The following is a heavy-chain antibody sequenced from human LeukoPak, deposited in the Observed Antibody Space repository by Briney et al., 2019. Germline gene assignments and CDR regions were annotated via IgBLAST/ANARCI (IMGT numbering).Heavy chain of an antibody. CDR1: GFTFSSYA. D-gene: IGHD5-24*01. CDR3: AREGREGYNYPALDF. Sequence: GGSLTLSCAASGFTFSSYAMTWVRQAPGKGLEWVANMKHDGIEKYHVHSVKGRFTISRDNTKNSLYLHMSSLRVEDTAVYYCAREGREGYNYPALDFWGQGILVTVSS. V-gene: IGHV3-7*05. J-gene: IGHJ4*02. CDR2: MKHDGIEK.